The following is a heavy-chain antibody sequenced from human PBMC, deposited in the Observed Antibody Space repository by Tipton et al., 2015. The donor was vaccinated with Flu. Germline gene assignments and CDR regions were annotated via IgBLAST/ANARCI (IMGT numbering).Heavy chain of an antibody. V-gene: IGHV4-31*03. CDR2: IYYSGST. CDR1: GGSISSGGYY. J-gene: IGHJ3*02. CDR3: ARGVLRYFDWFHMRAFDI. D-gene: IGHD3-9*01. Sequence: TLSLTCTVSGGSISSGGYYWSWIRQHPGKGLEWIGYIYYSGSTYYNPSLKSRVTISVDTSKNQFSLKLSSVTAADTAVYYCARGVLRYFDWFHMRAFDIWGQGTMVTVSS.